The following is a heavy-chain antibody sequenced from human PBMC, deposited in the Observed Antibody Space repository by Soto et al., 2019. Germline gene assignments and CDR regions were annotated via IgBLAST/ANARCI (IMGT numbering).Heavy chain of an antibody. V-gene: IGHV1-18*01. CDR2: ISAYNGNT. J-gene: IGHJ6*02. CDR1: GYTFTSYG. CDR3: ARLYNYYGSGSSLYCYYGMDV. Sequence: ASVKVSCKASGYTFTSYGISWVRQAPGQGLEWMGWISAYNGNTNYAQKLQGRVTMTTDTSTSTAYMELRSLRSDDTAVYYCARLYNYYGSGSSLYCYYGMDVWGQGTTVTVSS. D-gene: IGHD3-10*01.